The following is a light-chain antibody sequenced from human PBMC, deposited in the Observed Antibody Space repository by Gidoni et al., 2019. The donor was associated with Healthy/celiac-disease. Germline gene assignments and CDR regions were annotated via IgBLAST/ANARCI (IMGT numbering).Light chain of an antibody. CDR1: QSVSSSY. Sequence: EIVLTQSPGTLSLSPGERATLSCRASQSVSSSYLAWYQQKPGQAPSLLIHGASSRATGIPDRFSGSGSGTDFTLTISRLEPEDFAVYYCQQCGSSPITFGQGTRLEIK. CDR2: GAS. V-gene: IGKV3-20*01. CDR3: QQCGSSPIT. J-gene: IGKJ5*01.